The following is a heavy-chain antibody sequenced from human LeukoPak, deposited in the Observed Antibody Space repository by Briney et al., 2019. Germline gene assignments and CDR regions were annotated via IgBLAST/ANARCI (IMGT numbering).Heavy chain of an antibody. CDR1: GYTFTSHY. V-gene: IGHV1-46*01. CDR3: ARGVYPHNYFDY. CDR2: INPTGDTT. J-gene: IGHJ4*02. Sequence: ASVKVSCKASGYTFTSHYMHWVRQAPGQGLEWMGVINPTGDTTRYAQKFQGRVTMTRDMSTSTDYMELSSLRSDDMAVYYCARGVYPHNYFDYWGQGTLVTVSS.